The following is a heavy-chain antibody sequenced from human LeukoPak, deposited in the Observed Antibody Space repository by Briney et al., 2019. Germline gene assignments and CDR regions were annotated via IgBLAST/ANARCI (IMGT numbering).Heavy chain of an antibody. CDR3: ARDKAPRYIYGLGL. CDR1: GYTFITYG. V-gene: IGHV1-18*01. J-gene: IGHJ1*01. CDR2: IDPYNGDT. Sequence: GASVKVSCRASGYTFITYGINWVRQAPGQGLEWMGWIDPYNGDTDYAQEVQGRVTMTKDTSTSTAYMELRSLRSDDTAVYYCARDKAPRYIYGLGLWGQGTLVTVSS. D-gene: IGHD5-18*01.